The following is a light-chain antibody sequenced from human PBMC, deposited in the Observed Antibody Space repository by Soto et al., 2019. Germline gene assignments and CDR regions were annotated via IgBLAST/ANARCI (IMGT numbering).Light chain of an antibody. CDR1: SSNIGSNT. CDR3: AAWDDSLNGRV. J-gene: IGLJ2*01. CDR2: FNN. V-gene: IGLV1-44*01. Sequence: QSVLTQPPSASGTPGQSVTISCFGSSSNIGSNTVSWYQQLPGTAPKVLIYFNNQRPSGVPDRFSGTKSGTSASLAISGLQSEDEADYFCAAWDDSLNGRVFGGGTKLTVL.